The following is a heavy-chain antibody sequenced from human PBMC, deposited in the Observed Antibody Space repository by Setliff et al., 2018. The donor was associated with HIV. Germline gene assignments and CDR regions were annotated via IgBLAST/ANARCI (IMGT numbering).Heavy chain of an antibody. V-gene: IGHV1-69-2*01. CDR3: ATSRVVRRVPLPFDY. D-gene: IGHD3-10*01. CDR1: GYTFTDYY. Sequence: ASVKVSCKASGYTFTDYYMHWVQQAPGKGLEWMGRVDPEDGETIYTEKFRGRVAITADTSTDTAYLELSSLKSDDTAVYYCATSRVVRRVPLPFDYWGQGTLVTVSS. CDR2: VDPEDGET. J-gene: IGHJ4*01.